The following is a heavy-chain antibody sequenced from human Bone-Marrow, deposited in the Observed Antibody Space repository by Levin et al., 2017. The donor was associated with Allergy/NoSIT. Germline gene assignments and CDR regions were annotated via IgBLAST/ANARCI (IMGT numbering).Heavy chain of an antibody. V-gene: IGHV1-69*13. Sequence: GASVKVSCKASGGTLRNYAISWVRQAPGQGLEWMGGIIPAFGSTNYAQKFQDRVTITADESTRTSHMELRSLRFEDTAVYYCARARGGFYGSGSFDFWGQGTLVTVSS. CDR2: IIPAFGST. CDR1: GGTLRNYA. CDR3: ARARGGFYGSGSFDF. J-gene: IGHJ4*02. D-gene: IGHD3-10*01.